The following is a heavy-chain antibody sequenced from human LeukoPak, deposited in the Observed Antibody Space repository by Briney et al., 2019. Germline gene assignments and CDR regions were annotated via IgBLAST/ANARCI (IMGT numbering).Heavy chain of an antibody. CDR3: ARTPGYCSSTSCRGDAFDI. V-gene: IGHV4-59*01. J-gene: IGHJ3*02. CDR1: GGPISSYY. D-gene: IGHD2-2*01. CDR2: IYYSEST. Sequence: PSETLSLTCTVSGGPISSYYWSWIRQPPGKGLEWIGYIYYSESTNYNPSLKSRVAISVDTSKNQFSLKLSSVTAADTAVYYCARTPGYCSSTSCRGDAFDIWGQGTMVTVSS.